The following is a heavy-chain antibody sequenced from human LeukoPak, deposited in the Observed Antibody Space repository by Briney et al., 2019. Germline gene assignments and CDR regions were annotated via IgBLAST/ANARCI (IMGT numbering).Heavy chain of an antibody. J-gene: IGHJ4*02. CDR2: INHSGST. CDR3: ARGPNYVWGSYQYFDY. Sequence: SETLSLTCAVYGGSFSGYYWSWIRQPPGKGLEWIGEINHSGSTNYNPSLKSRVTISVDTSKNQFSLKLSSVTAADTAVYYCARGPNYVWGSYQYFDYWGQGTLVTVAS. V-gene: IGHV4-34*01. CDR1: GGSFSGYY. D-gene: IGHD3-16*02.